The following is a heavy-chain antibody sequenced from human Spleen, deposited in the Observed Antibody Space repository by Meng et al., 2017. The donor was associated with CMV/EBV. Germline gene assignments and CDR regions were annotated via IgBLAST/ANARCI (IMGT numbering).Heavy chain of an antibody. Sequence: LSCTVSGGSISSSSYYWGWIRQPPGKGLEWIGSIYYSGSTYYNPSLKSRVTISVDTSKNQFSLKLSSVTAADTAVYYCARVRVQAGYDAFDIWGQGTMVTVSS. D-gene: IGHD3-10*01. J-gene: IGHJ3*02. V-gene: IGHV4-39*07. CDR2: IYYSGST. CDR1: GGSISSSSYY. CDR3: ARVRVQAGYDAFDI.